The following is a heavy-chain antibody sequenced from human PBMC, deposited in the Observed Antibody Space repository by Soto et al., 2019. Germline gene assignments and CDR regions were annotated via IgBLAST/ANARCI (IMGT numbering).Heavy chain of an antibody. CDR2: TSSRGSSI. J-gene: IGHJ6*02. CDR1: GFTFSDYY. CDR3: ARGYYDFWSGYYISPYGMDV. D-gene: IGHD3-3*01. V-gene: IGHV3-11*01. Sequence: VGSLRLSCAVSGFTFSDYYMSWIRQAPGKGLEWVSCTSSRGSSIYYADSVKGRFTISRDNAKNSLYLQMNGLRAEDTAVYYCARGYYDFWSGYYISPYGMDVCGQGTTVTVSS.